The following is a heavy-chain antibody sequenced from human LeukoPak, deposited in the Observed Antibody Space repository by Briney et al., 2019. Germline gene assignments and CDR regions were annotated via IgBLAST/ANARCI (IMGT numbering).Heavy chain of an antibody. Sequence: ASVKVSCKASGYTFTSTDINWVRQATGQGLEWMGWMNPNSGNTGYAQKFQGRVTMTRNTSISTAYMDLSSLISEDTAVYYCARSRGDYSSSSVNRNAFDIWGQGTTVTVSS. CDR2: MNPNSGNT. J-gene: IGHJ3*02. CDR1: GYTFTSTD. CDR3: ARSRGDYSSSSVNRNAFDI. V-gene: IGHV1-8*01. D-gene: IGHD6-13*01.